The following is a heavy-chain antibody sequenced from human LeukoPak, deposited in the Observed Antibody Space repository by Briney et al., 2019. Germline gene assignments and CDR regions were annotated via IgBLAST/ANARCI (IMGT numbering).Heavy chain of an antibody. CDR2: ISGSGGST. CDR1: GFTFSSYA. CDR3: ARDCWVRGVNIDY. Sequence: AGGSLRLSCAASGFTFSSYAMSWVRQAPGKGLEWVSAISGSGGSTYYADSVKGRFTISRDNSKNTLYLQMNSLRAEDTAVYYCARDCWVRGVNIDYWGQGTLVTVSS. D-gene: IGHD3-10*01. V-gene: IGHV3-23*01. J-gene: IGHJ4*02.